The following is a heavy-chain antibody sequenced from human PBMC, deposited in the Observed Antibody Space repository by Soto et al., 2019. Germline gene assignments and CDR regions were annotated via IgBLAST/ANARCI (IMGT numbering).Heavy chain of an antibody. Sequence: SQTLSLTCAISGDSVSSNTASWNWIRPSPSRGLEWLGRTYFRSKWYNDYAVSVKSRIIINPDTSNNQFSLQPNSVTPEDTAVYFCAKGDNLGPKTGYAFDPWGQGIMVTVSS. CDR3: AKGDNLGPKTGYAFDP. J-gene: IGHJ5*02. CDR1: GDSVSSNTAS. D-gene: IGHD5-12*01. V-gene: IGHV6-1*01. CDR2: TYFRSKWYN.